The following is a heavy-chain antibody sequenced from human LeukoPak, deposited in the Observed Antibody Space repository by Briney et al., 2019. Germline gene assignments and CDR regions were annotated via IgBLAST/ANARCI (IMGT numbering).Heavy chain of an antibody. CDR3: AKDSRETLAGTEDY. Sequence: TGGSLRLSCAASGFTFSTYAMSWVRQAPGKGLELVSSITSSGYDTYYRDSVKGRFTISRDNPENTLYLQMNSLRPEDTAMYYCAKDSRETLAGTEDYWGRGTLVTVSS. J-gene: IGHJ4*02. D-gene: IGHD6-19*01. CDR1: GFTFSTYA. V-gene: IGHV3-23*01. CDR2: ITSSGYDT.